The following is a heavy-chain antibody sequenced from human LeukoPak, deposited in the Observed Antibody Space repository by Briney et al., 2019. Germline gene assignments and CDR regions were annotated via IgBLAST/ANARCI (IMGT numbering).Heavy chain of an antibody. Sequence: GASVKVSCKASGYTFTNDDISWVRQATGQGLEWIGKVNPNSGNTGYAQKFQGRVTMTRSTSVSTVHMELNSLTSEDTAVYFCARSASGTGYTAWGQGTLVTVSS. J-gene: IGHJ4*02. CDR2: VNPNSGNT. CDR1: GYTFTNDD. D-gene: IGHD3-9*01. V-gene: IGHV1-8*01. CDR3: ARSASGTGYTA.